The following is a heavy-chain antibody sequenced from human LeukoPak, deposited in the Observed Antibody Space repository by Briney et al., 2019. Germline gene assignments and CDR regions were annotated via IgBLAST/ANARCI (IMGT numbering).Heavy chain of an antibody. V-gene: IGHV1-18*01. D-gene: IGHD3-16*02. Sequence: GASVKVSCKASGYTFTSYGISWVRQAPGQGLEWMGWISAYNGNTNYAQKLQGRATMTTDTSTSTAYMELRSLRSDDTAVYYCARDHTYYDYVWGSYRFGYWGQGTLVTVSS. CDR2: ISAYNGNT. CDR1: GYTFTSYG. CDR3: ARDHTYYDYVWGSYRFGY. J-gene: IGHJ4*02.